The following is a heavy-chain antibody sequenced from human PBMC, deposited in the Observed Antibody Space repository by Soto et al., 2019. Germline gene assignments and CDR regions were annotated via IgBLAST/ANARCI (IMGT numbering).Heavy chain of an antibody. CDR3: ARHFGVAARPDYFDY. V-gene: IGHV4-39*01. CDR2: IYYSGST. CDR1: GGSISSSSYY. Sequence: SETLSLTCTVSGGSISSSSYYWGWIRQPPGKGLEWIGSIYYSGSTYYNPSLKRRVTISVDTSKNQFSLKLSSVTAADTAVYYCARHFGVAARPDYFDYWGQGTLVTVSS. J-gene: IGHJ4*02. D-gene: IGHD6-6*01.